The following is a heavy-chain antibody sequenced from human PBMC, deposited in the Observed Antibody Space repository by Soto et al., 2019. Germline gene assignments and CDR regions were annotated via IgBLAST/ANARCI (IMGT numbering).Heavy chain of an antibody. J-gene: IGHJ5*02. CDR2: ISAYSGNT. Sequence: ASVKVSCKASGYIFTSYGVSWVRQAPGEGLEWMGWISAYSGNTNYAQKFQDRVSMTTDTSTRTVYMELRRLRYDDTAVYYCARDFSEEWFGEPKSAFDPWGQGSLVTVS. CDR3: ARDFSEEWFGEPKSAFDP. D-gene: IGHD3-10*01. V-gene: IGHV1-18*01. CDR1: GYIFTSYG.